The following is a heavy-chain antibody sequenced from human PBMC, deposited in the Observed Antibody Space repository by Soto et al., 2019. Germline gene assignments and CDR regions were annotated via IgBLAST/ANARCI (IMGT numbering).Heavy chain of an antibody. CDR1: GHTSATSY. J-gene: IGHJ4*02. CDR3: ATEAYGDSVPGY. CDR2: INPSGGST. D-gene: IGHD4-17*01. V-gene: IGHV1-46*01. Sequence: QVQLLQPGAEVKKPGAAVKVSCEASGHTSATSYIHWVRQAPGQGLEWMGIINPSGGSTSYAQRFQGRVTMSTDTSTKTVYLEISSLRSDDTAVYYCATEAYGDSVPGYWGRGSLVTVSS.